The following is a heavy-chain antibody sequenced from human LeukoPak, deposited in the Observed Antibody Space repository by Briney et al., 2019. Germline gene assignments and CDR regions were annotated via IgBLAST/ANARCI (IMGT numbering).Heavy chain of an antibody. D-gene: IGHD1-1*01. V-gene: IGHV3-30*18. J-gene: IGHJ4*02. CDR2: ISPDGNKE. CDR1: GFTFSIFG. CDR3: AKIKNVDDF. Sequence: GGSLRLSCAASGFTFSIFGIHWVRQAPGKGLEWVAAISPDGNKEYYTESVKCRFTVSRDNSNNMIYLQINSLRGEDSTVYYCAKIKNVDDFWGQGTLATVSS.